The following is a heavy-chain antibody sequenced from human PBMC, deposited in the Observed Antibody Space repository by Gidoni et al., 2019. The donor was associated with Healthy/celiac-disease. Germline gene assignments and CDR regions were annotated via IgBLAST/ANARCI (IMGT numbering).Heavy chain of an antibody. CDR1: GGSISSSSYY. CDR2: IYYNGST. D-gene: IGHD3-10*01. CDR3: ARDHMVRGVIDY. Sequence: QLQLQESGPGLVKPSETLSLTCTVSGGSISSSSYYWGWIRQPPGRGLEWIGSIYYNGSTYYNPSLKSRVTISVDTSKNQFSLKLSSVTAADTAVYYCARDHMVRGVIDYWGQGTLVTVSS. J-gene: IGHJ4*02. V-gene: IGHV4-39*07.